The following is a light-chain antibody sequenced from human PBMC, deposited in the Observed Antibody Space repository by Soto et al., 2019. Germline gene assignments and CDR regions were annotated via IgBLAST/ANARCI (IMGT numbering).Light chain of an antibody. CDR1: SSDVGGYNY. Sequence: QSVLTQPPSASGSPGQSVTISCTGTSSDVGGYNYVSWYQQHPGKAPKLKIYEVSKRPTGVPDRFSGSKSGNTASLTVSGLQAEDEADYYCTSYAGDTSLGVLGGGTKLTVL. J-gene: IGLJ3*02. CDR3: TSYAGDTSLGV. CDR2: EVS. V-gene: IGLV2-8*01.